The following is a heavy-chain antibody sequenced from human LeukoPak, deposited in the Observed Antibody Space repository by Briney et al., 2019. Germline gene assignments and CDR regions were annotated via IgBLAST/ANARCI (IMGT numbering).Heavy chain of an antibody. CDR1: GGSISTYY. CDR3: ARGGWYSHL. D-gene: IGHD6-19*01. J-gene: IGHJ5*02. V-gene: IGHV4-59*01. Sequence: SETLSLTCTVSGGSISTYYWGWIRQPPGKGLEWIGYIYYSGSTYNPSLKSRVTISVDTSKNQFYLKLSSVTGADTAVYYCARGGWYSHLWGQGALVTVSS. CDR2: IYYSGST.